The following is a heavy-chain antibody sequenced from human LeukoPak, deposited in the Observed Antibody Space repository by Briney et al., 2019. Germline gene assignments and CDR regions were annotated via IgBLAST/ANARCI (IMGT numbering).Heavy chain of an antibody. V-gene: IGHV1-69*05. CDR3: ASLTMVRGRHYYYYMDV. CDR1: GGTFSSYA. D-gene: IGHD3-10*01. CDR2: IIPIFGTA. Sequence: SVKVSCKASGGTFSSYAISRVRQAPGQGLEWMGGIIPIFGTANYAQKFQGRVTITTDESTSTAYMELSSLRSEDTAVYYCASLTMVRGRHYYYYMDVWGKGTTVTVSS. J-gene: IGHJ6*03.